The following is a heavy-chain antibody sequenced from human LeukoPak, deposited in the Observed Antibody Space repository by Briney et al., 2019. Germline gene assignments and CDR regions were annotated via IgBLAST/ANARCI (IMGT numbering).Heavy chain of an antibody. CDR1: GGSISNSSYY. CDR3: ASHSSYVSPFRS. D-gene: IGHD3-10*02. V-gene: IGHV4-39*01. CDR2: IYYSGST. Sequence: SETLSLTCTVSGGSISNSSYYCGWIRQPPGKGLEWIGSIYYSGSTYYNLSLKSRVTISVETSKNQFSLKLSSVTAADTAVYYCASHSSYVSPFRSWGRGPLVTVSP. J-gene: IGHJ5*02.